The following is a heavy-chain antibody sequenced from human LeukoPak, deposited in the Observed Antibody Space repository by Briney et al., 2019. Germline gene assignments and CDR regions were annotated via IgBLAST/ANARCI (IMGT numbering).Heavy chain of an antibody. CDR1: GFTFSSYA. Sequence: GGSLRLSCAASGFTFSSYAMHWVRQAPGKGLEWVAVISYDGSNKYYADSVKGRFTISRDNSKNTLYLQMNSLRAEDTAVYYCARPLGHDYGDHTRGDAFDIWAKGQWSPSLQ. V-gene: IGHV3-30-3*01. CDR2: ISYDGSNK. D-gene: IGHD4-17*01. J-gene: IGHJ3*02. CDR3: ARPLGHDYGDHTRGDAFDI.